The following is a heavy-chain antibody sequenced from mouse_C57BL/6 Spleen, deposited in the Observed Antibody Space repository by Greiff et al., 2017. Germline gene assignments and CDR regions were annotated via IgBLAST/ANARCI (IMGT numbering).Heavy chain of an antibody. V-gene: IGHV1-47*01. CDR2: FHPYNDDN. CDR1: GYTFTTYP. D-gene: IGHD2-4*01. Sequence: VKLQESGAELVKPGASVKMSCKASGYTFTTYPIEWMKQNHGKSLEWIGNFHPYNDDNKYNEKFKGKATLTVEKSSSTVYLELSRLTSDDSAVYYCAISDYDGDFAYWGQGTLVTVSA. J-gene: IGHJ3*01. CDR3: AISDYDGDFAY.